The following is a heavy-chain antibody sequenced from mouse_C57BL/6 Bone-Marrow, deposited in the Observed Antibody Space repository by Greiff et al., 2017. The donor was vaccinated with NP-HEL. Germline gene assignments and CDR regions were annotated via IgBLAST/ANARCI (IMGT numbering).Heavy chain of an antibody. Sequence: EVQVVDSGGGLVKPGGSLKLSCAASGFTFSSYAMSWVRQTPEKTLEWVATISDGGSYTYYPDNVKGRFTISRDNAKNNLYLQMSHLKSEDTAMYYCASFSGVSFDYWGQGTTLTVSS. CDR2: ISDGGSYT. V-gene: IGHV5-4*01. CDR1: GFTFSSYA. CDR3: ASFSGVSFDY. D-gene: IGHD3-1*01. J-gene: IGHJ2*01.